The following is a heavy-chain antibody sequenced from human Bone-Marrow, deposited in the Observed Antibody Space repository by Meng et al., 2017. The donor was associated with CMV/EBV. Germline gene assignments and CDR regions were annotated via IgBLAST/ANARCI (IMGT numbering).Heavy chain of an antibody. V-gene: IGHV4-31*03. J-gene: IGHJ4*02. Sequence: LRLSCTVSGGSISSDTHFWSWIRQHPGKGLEWIGYMSYSGSTYYNPSLRSRVTMSVDTSKNQFSLELRSVTAADTAVYYCAKESQYSGSPVDYWGQGTLVTVAS. CDR2: MSYSGST. CDR3: AKESQYSGSPVDY. CDR1: GGSISSDTHF. D-gene: IGHD1-26*01.